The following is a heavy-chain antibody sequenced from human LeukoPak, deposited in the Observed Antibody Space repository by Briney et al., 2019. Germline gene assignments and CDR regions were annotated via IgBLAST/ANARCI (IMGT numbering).Heavy chain of an antibody. V-gene: IGHV1-18*01. D-gene: IGHD6-13*01. Sequence: GASVKVSCRASGYTFTSYGISWVRQAPGQGLEWMGWISAYNGNTNYAQKLQGRVTMTTDTSTSTAYMELRSLRSDDTAVYYCARDHPFRRSIAAAGTLYYYYYMDVWGKGTTVTISS. CDR3: ARDHPFRRSIAAAGTLYYYYYMDV. CDR1: GYTFTSYG. J-gene: IGHJ6*03. CDR2: ISAYNGNT.